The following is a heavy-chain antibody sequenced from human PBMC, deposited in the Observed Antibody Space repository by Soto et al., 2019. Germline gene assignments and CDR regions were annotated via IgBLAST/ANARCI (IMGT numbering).Heavy chain of an antibody. CDR3: ARTYSNYAYYYYYMDF. Sequence: SETLSLTCTVSGGSISGYYWSWIRQPPGKGLEWIGYIYYSGSTNYNPSLKSRVTISVDTSKNQFSPKLSSVTAADTAVYYCARTYSNYAYYYYYMDFWGKGTTVTVSS. J-gene: IGHJ6*03. D-gene: IGHD4-4*01. CDR1: GGSISGYY. CDR2: IYYSGST. V-gene: IGHV4-59*08.